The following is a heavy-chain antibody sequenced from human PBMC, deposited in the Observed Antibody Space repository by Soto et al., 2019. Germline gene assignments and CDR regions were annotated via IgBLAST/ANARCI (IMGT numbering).Heavy chain of an antibody. V-gene: IGHV3-30*18. CDR2: ISYDGSNK. D-gene: IGHD3-22*01. CDR3: AKDLRRRWYYDSSGTGGAFDI. CDR1: GFTFSSYG. Sequence: GGSLRLSCAASGFTFSSYGMHWVRQAPGKGLEWVVVISYDGSNKYYADSVNGRFTISRDNSKNTLYLQMNSLRAEDTAVYYCAKDLRRRWYYDSSGTGGAFDIWGQGTMVTVSS. J-gene: IGHJ3*02.